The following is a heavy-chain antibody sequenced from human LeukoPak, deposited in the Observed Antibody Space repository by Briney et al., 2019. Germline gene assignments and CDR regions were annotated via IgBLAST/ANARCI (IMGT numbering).Heavy chain of an antibody. CDR2: IYTSGST. CDR1: GGSISSTSYY. Sequence: SETLSLTCTVSGGSISSTSYYWSWIRQPAGKGLEWIGRIYTSGSTNYNPSLKSRVTMSLDTSKNQFSLKLSSVTAADTAVYYCARDSRRELLHAFDIWGQGTMVTVSS. V-gene: IGHV4-61*02. CDR3: ARDSRRELLHAFDI. D-gene: IGHD1-26*01. J-gene: IGHJ3*02.